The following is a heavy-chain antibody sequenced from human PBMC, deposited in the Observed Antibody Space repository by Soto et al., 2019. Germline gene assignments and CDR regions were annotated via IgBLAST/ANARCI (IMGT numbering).Heavy chain of an antibody. V-gene: IGHV4-59*08. Sequence: QVQLQESGPGLVKPSETLSLTCTVSGASISNFYWSWIRQPPGKGLEWLGYFYCSGITIYNPSFGGRITILIDTSENQFSLRLNSVTAADAAIYYCARHLGLAAAGTCDYWSPGTLVTVSS. J-gene: IGHJ4*02. D-gene: IGHD6-13*01. CDR2: FYCSGIT. CDR3: ARHLGLAAAGTCDY. CDR1: GASISNFY.